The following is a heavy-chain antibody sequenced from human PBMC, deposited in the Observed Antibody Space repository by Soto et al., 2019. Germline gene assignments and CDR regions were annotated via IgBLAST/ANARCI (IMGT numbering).Heavy chain of an antibody. Sequence: QVQLQESGPGLVKPSGTLSLTCAVSSGSITSSNWWSWVRQPPGKGLEWIGEVSHTGNTNYIPSLKSRVTISVDKSRNQFSLRLSSVTAADTAVYYCARNRYGGYDFDYWGQGTLGTVSS. D-gene: IGHD5-12*01. CDR2: VSHTGNT. J-gene: IGHJ4*02. V-gene: IGHV4-4*02. CDR3: ARNRYGGYDFDY. CDR1: SGSITSSNW.